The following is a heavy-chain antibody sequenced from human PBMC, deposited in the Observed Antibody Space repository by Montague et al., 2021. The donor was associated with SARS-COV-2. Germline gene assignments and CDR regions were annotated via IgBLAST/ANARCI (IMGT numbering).Heavy chain of an antibody. CDR1: GYSFTNYW. V-gene: IGHV5-51*01. Sequence: QSGAEVKKPGESLKISCEGSGYSFTNYWIGWVRQMPGKGLEWMGIIYPGDSDTRYSPSFQGRVSISADKSFSTAYLQWSSLKASDSAIYFCARHLAQYQPLRFDPWGQGTLVTVSS. CDR3: ARHLAQYQPLRFDP. J-gene: IGHJ5*02. D-gene: IGHD2-2*01. CDR2: IYPGDSDT.